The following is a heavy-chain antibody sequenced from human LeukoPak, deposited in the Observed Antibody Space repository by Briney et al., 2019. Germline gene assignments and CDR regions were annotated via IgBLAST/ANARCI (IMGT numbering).Heavy chain of an antibody. V-gene: IGHV3-53*01. Sequence: GGSLRLSCAASGFNVISNYMNWVRQAPGKEREWVSVIYSDDTTYYADSVKGRFTISRDNSRNTLYLQMNSLRPEDTAVYYCARPWDAFDIWGQGTMVTVSS. CDR1: GFNVISNY. CDR2: IYSDDTT. J-gene: IGHJ3*02. CDR3: ARPWDAFDI.